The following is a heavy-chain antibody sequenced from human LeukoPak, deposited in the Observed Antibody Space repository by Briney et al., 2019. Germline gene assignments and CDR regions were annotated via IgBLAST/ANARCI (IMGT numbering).Heavy chain of an antibody. Sequence: GGSLRLSCAASGFTFSRYWMHWVRQAPGKGLVWVSRINGDGSTTSYADSVKGGFTISRDNAKNTLYLQMNSLRAEDTAVYYCATGNYYDSRGYYTFGHWGQGTLVTVSS. CDR2: INGDGSTT. J-gene: IGHJ1*01. V-gene: IGHV3-74*01. CDR1: GFTFSRYW. CDR3: ATGNYYDSRGYYTFGH. D-gene: IGHD3-22*01.